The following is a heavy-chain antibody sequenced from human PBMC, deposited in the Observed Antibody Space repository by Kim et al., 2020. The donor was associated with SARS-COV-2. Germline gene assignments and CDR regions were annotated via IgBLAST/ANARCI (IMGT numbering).Heavy chain of an antibody. J-gene: IGHJ3*02. Sequence: GTGRCTGSRDNAKNSLYLQMNSLRAEDTAVYYCARESDDFWSGLVDAFDIWGQGTMVTVSS. V-gene: IGHV3-11*04. CDR3: ARESDDFWSGLVDAFDI. D-gene: IGHD3-3*01.